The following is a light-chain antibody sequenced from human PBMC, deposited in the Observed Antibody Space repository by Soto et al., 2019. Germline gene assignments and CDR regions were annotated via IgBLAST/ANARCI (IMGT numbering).Light chain of an antibody. Sequence: EIVMTQSPATLSLSPGERAALSCRASQSINSELAWYQQKPGQPPRLLIYGASTRATGVPARFTGRESGSDFTLTISGLQSEDFAVYYCQQGHNWPLTFGQGTRLEI. CDR3: QQGHNWPLT. CDR2: GAS. CDR1: QSINSE. J-gene: IGKJ2*01. V-gene: IGKV3-15*01.